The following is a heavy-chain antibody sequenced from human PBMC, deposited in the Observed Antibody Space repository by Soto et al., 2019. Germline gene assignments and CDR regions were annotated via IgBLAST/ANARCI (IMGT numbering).Heavy chain of an antibody. CDR2: INHSGST. V-gene: IGHV4-34*01. CDR3: ARESFTIFGVVKGYSGMDV. D-gene: IGHD3-3*01. J-gene: IGHJ6*02. Sequence: SETLSLTCAVYGGSFSGYYWSWIRQPPGKGLEWIGEINHSGSTNYNPSLKSRVTISVDTSKNQFSLKLSSVTAADTAVYYCARESFTIFGVVKGYSGMDVWGQGTAITVSS. CDR1: GGSFSGYY.